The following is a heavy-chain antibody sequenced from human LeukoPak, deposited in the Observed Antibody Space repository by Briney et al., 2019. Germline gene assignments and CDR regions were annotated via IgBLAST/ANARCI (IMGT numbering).Heavy chain of an antibody. CDR1: GFTFSDYY. Sequence: GGSLRLSCAASGFTFSDYYMSWIRQAPGKGLEWISSISSSSRYTNYADSVKGRFTISRDNAKNSLYLQMNSLRAEDTAVYYCASSSWSSEYFHYWGQGTLVTVSS. D-gene: IGHD6-13*01. CDR3: ASSSWSSEYFHY. CDR2: ISSSSRYT. J-gene: IGHJ1*01. V-gene: IGHV3-11*03.